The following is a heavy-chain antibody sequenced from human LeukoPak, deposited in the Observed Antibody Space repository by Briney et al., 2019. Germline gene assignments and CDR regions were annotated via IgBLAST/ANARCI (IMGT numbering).Heavy chain of an antibody. V-gene: IGHV3-20*03. D-gene: IGHD4-17*01. CDR3: ARSMTTVTTRFFDL. Sequence: VKGRFTVSRDNAKNSLFLQMDSLRAEDTALYYCARSMTTVTTRFFDLWGRGTPVSVSS. J-gene: IGHJ2*01.